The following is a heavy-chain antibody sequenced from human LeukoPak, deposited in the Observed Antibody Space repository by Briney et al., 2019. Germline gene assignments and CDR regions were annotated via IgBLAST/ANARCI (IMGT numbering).Heavy chain of an antibody. D-gene: IGHD1-7*01. CDR3: ARKLRTDAFDI. CDR2: IYYSGST. CDR1: GGSISSYY. Sequence: PSETLSLTCTVSGGSISSYYWSWIRQPPGKGLEWIGYIYYSGSTNYNPSLKSRVTISVDTSKNQFSLKLSSMTAADTAVYYCARKLRTDAFDIWGQGTMVTVSS. J-gene: IGHJ3*02. V-gene: IGHV4-59*01.